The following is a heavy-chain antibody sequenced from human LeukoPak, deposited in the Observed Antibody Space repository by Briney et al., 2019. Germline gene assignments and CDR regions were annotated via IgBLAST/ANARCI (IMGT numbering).Heavy chain of an antibody. CDR2: IYDSGST. D-gene: IGHD3-10*01. CDR3: AREGKWFGSFYYYMDV. V-gene: IGHV4-4*07. CDR1: SGSVKSYY. J-gene: IGHJ6*03. Sequence: KPSETLSLTCTVSSGSVKSYYWSWIRQSAGKGLEWLGRIYDSGSTNHNPSLKRRVRMSIDTSKNQFYLNVTSVTDADTAVYYCAREGKWFGSFYYYMDVWGKGTPVTVSS.